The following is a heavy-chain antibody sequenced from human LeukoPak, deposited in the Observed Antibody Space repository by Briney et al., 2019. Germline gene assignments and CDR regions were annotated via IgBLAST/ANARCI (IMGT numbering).Heavy chain of an antibody. CDR3: ARGDYGDYGDAFDI. V-gene: IGHV3-66*01. J-gene: IGHJ3*02. D-gene: IGHD4-17*01. CDR2: IYTGGST. CDR1: GFTVSSNY. Sequence: GGSLRLSCAASGFTVSSNYMSWVRQAPGKGLEWVSLIYTGGSTYYADSVKGRFTISRDNSKNTLYLQMNSLRADDTAVYYCARGDYGDYGDAFDIWGQGTMVTVSS.